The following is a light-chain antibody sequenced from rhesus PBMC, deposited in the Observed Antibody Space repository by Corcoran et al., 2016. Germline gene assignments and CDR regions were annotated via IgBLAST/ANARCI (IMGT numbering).Light chain of an antibody. CDR2: KAS. V-gene: IGKV1-74*01. CDR3: QHDYGNPYR. CDR1: ENVNNY. J-gene: IGKJ2*01. Sequence: DIQMTQSPSSLSASVGDRVTITCRASENVNNYLNWYQQKPGKAPKLLIYKASTLQSGVPSRFSGSGSGTDDTFTISSLQPEDVATYCCQHDYGNPYRFGQGDQSGDQT.